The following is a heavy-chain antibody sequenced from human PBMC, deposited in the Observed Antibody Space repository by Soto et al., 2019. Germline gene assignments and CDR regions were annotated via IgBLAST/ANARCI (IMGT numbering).Heavy chain of an antibody. J-gene: IGHJ4*02. D-gene: IGHD2-21*01. Sequence: QVQLVQSGAEEKKPGASVKVSCKASRYTFTSYAMHWVRQAPGQRLEWMGWINAGNGNTKYSQKFQGRVTITRDTSASTAYMELSSLRSEDTAVYYCARDLVSDYWGQGTLVTVSS. V-gene: IGHV1-3*05. CDR3: ARDLVSDY. CDR1: RYTFTSYA. CDR2: INAGNGNT.